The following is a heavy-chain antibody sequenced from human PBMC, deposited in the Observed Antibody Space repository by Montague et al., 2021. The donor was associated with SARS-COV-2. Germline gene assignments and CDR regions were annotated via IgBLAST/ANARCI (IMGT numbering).Heavy chain of an antibody. CDR2: IYCSGST. Sequence: SETLSLTCTVSGGSISSYYWSWIRQPPGKGLGWIGYIYCSGSTNYNPSLKSRVTISVDTSKNQFSLKLSSVTAADTAVYYCARGGYYDYAFDIWGQGTMVTVSS. V-gene: IGHV4-59*01. CDR3: ARGGYYDYAFDI. CDR1: GGSISSYY. D-gene: IGHD3-22*01. J-gene: IGHJ3*02.